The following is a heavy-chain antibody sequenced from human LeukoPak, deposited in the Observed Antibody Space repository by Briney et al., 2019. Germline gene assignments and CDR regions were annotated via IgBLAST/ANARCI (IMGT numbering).Heavy chain of an antibody. CDR3: ATAGMITFGGVIVQSRDLDY. CDR1: GGTFSSYA. V-gene: IGHV1-69*04. D-gene: IGHD3-16*02. CDR2: IIPILGIA. Sequence: ASVKVSCKASGGTFSSYAISWVRQAPGQGLEWMGRIIPILGIANYAQKFQGRVTITADKSTSTAYMELSSLRSEDTAVYYCATAGMITFGGVIVQSRDLDYWGQGTLVTVSS. J-gene: IGHJ4*02.